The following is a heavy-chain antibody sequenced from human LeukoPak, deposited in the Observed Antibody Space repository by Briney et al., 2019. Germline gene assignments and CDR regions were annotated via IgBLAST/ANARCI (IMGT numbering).Heavy chain of an antibody. D-gene: IGHD3-22*01. CDR1: GYTFTGYY. CDR2: INPNSGGT. CDR3: ARGPIVVVTISDY. V-gene: IGHV1-2*02. Sequence: GASVTVSCKASGYTFTGYYMHWVRQAPGQGREWMGWINPNSGGTNYAQKFQGRVTMTRDTSISTAYMELSRLRSDDTAVYYCARGPIVVVTISDYWGQGTLVTVSS. J-gene: IGHJ4*02.